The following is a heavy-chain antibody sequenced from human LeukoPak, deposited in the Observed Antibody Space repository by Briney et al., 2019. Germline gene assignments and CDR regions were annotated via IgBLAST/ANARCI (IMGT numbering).Heavy chain of an antibody. Sequence: KPSETLSLTCTVSGGSISSSSYYWGWIRQPPGKGLEWIGSIYYSGSNQYNPSLKSRVTISVDTSKNQFSLNLSSVTAADTAEYYCARHGRYYDILTGYYYWFDPWGQGTLVTVSS. CDR1: GGSISSSSYY. CDR3: ARHGRYYDILTGYYYWFDP. J-gene: IGHJ5*02. V-gene: IGHV4-39*01. D-gene: IGHD3-9*01. CDR2: IYYSGSN.